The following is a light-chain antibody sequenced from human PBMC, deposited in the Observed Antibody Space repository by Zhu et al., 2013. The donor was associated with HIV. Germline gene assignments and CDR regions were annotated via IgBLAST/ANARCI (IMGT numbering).Light chain of an antibody. J-gene: IGLJ2*01. CDR2: DVT. CDR1: NSDIGTYAA. V-gene: IGLV2-8*01. CDR3: SSYGGSNNLI. Sequence: QSALTQPPSASGSPGQSVTISCTGTNSDIGTYAAVSWYQQHPGKAPKLLIYDVTKRPSGVPDRFSGSKSGNTASLTVSGLQAGDEAYYYCSSYGGSNNLIFGGGTKLTVL.